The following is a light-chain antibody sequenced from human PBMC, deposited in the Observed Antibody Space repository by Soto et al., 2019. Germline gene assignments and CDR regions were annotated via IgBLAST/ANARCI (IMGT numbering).Light chain of an antibody. CDR1: SSNIGSNT. V-gene: IGLV1-44*01. J-gene: IGLJ1*01. CDR3: ATWDDSLDGHV. CDR2: SHN. Sequence: QSVLTQPPSASGTPGQRVVISCSGSSSNIGSNTVNWYQQLPGTAPKLLIYSHNQRPSGVPDRFSGSQSGTSASLAISGRQSEDEADYYCATWDDSLDGHVFGTGTKVTVL.